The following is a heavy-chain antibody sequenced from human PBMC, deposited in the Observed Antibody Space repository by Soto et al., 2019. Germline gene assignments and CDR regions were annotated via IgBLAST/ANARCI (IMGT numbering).Heavy chain of an antibody. CDR3: ARGGGVGVAGSAAFDM. J-gene: IGHJ3*02. V-gene: IGHV1-2*02. CDR1: GYPVTAYY. CDR2: INPATGAA. D-gene: IGHD3-3*01. Sequence: QLHLVQSGAVVKKPGASVTVSCSASGYPVTAYYMHWVRQAPGRGLEWMGGINPATGAAKYTQTFQGRVTMTRDPSTITVFMELSGLTSEDTAVFYCARGGGVGVAGSAAFDMWGQGTLVTVSS.